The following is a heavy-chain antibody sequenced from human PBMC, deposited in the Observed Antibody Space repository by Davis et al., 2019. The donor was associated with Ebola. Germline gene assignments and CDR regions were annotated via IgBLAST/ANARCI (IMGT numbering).Heavy chain of an antibody. D-gene: IGHD3-9*01. J-gene: IGHJ4*02. Sequence: PGGSLRLSCAASEFTFSSYTMGWVRQAPGKGLEWVSSICGNDANTYYAGSVKGRFTISRDNAKNSLYLQMNSLRAEDTAVYYCARGGRYFDWFTFTSFDYWGQGTLVTVSS. CDR3: ARGGRYFDWFTFTSFDY. CDR1: EFTFSSYT. CDR2: ICGNDANT. V-gene: IGHV3-23*01.